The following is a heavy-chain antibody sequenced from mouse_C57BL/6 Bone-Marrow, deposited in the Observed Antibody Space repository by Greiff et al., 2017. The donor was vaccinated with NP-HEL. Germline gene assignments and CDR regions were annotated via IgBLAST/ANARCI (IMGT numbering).Heavy chain of an antibody. V-gene: IGHV5-12*01. CDR3: ARPEGTGAMDY. J-gene: IGHJ4*01. D-gene: IGHD3-3*01. CDR2: ISNGGGST. Sequence: EVKVVESGGGLVQPGGSLKLSCAASGFTFSDYYMYWVRQTPEKRLEWVAYISNGGGSTYYPDTVKGRFTISRDNAKNTLYLQMSRLKSEDTAMYYCARPEGTGAMDYWGQGTSVTVSS. CDR1: GFTFSDYY.